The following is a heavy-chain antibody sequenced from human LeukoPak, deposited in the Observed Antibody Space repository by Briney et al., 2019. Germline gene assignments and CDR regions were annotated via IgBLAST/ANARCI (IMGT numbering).Heavy chain of an antibody. Sequence: SEILSLTCTVSGGSISSGDYYWSWIRQPPGKGLEWIGYIYYSGSTYYNPSLKSRVTISVDTSKNQFSLKLSSVTAADTAVYYCASSDGGYPHYYYGMDVWGQGTTVTVSS. CDR3: ASSDGGYPHYYYGMDV. CDR2: IYYSGST. J-gene: IGHJ6*02. V-gene: IGHV4-30-4*01. CDR1: GGSISSGDYY. D-gene: IGHD4-17*01.